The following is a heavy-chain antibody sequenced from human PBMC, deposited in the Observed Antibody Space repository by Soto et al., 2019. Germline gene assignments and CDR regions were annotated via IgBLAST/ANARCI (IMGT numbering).Heavy chain of an antibody. CDR3: ARESANWFDP. CDR2: ISYDGSNK. J-gene: IGHJ5*02. Sequence: QVQLVESGGGVVQPGRSLRLSCAASGFTFSSYAMHWVRQAPGKGLEWVAVISYDGSNKYYADSVKGRFTISRDNSKNALYLQMNSLRAEDTAVYYCARESANWFDPWGQGTLGTVSS. CDR1: GFTFSSYA. D-gene: IGHD3-3*01. V-gene: IGHV3-30-3*01.